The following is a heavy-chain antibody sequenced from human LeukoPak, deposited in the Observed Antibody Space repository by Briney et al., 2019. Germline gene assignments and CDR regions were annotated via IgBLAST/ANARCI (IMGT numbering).Heavy chain of an antibody. D-gene: IGHD3-9*01. V-gene: IGHV3-48*02. CDR1: GFTFRTYK. CDR2: ISSGSNTI. Sequence: GGSLPQTLAGSGFTFRTYKLNWLRQAPGKGLEWVSSISSGSNTIYYADSVKGRFIISRDNAKNSLYLQMNRLRDEDTAVYYCAGLTDHYATTGCGQARMVTVSS. J-gene: IGHJ3*01. CDR3: AGLTDHYATTG.